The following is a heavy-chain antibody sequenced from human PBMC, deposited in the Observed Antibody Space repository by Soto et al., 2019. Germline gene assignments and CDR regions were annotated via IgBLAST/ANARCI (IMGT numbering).Heavy chain of an antibody. J-gene: IGHJ6*02. V-gene: IGHV1-8*01. Sequence: DSVKVSCKASGYTFTSYDINWVRQATGQGLEWMGWMNPNSGNTGYAQKFQGRVTMTRNTSISTAYMELSSLRSEDTAVYYCARLLRFLELSGYYYYYGMDVWGQGPTVTVSS. D-gene: IGHD3-3*01. CDR2: MNPNSGNT. CDR3: ARLLRFLELSGYYYYYGMDV. CDR1: GYTFTSYD.